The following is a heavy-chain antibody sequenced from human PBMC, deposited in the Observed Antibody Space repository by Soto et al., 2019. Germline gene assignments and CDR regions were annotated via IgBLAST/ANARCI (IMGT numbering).Heavy chain of an antibody. Sequence: EVQLLESGGGLVQPGGSLRLSCAASGFTFSSYAMSWVRQAPGKGLEWVSAISGSGGSTYYADSVKGRFTISRDNSKNTLYLQMNSLRAEDTAVYYCAKDNGYFDWLPPHLNAFDIWGQGTMVTVSS. CDR1: GFTFSSYA. CDR3: AKDNGYFDWLPPHLNAFDI. V-gene: IGHV3-23*01. J-gene: IGHJ3*02. CDR2: ISGSGGST. D-gene: IGHD3-9*01.